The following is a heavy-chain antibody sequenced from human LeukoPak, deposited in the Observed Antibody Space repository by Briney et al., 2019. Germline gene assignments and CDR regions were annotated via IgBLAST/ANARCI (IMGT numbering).Heavy chain of an antibody. D-gene: IGHD2-2*01. CDR1: GGTFSSYT. J-gene: IGHJ5*02. CDR2: IIPILGIA. CDR3: AREDIVVVPAGEFNWFDP. Sequence: ASVKVSCKASGGTFSSYTISWVRQAPGQGLEWMGRIIPILGIANYAQKFQGRVTITADKSTSTAYMGLSVLRSEDTAVYYCAREDIVVVPAGEFNWFDPWGQGTLVTVSS. V-gene: IGHV1-69*04.